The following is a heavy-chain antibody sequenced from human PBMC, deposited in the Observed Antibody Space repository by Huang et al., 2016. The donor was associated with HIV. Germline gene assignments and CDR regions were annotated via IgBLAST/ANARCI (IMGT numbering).Heavy chain of an antibody. CDR1: GDSINSDY. J-gene: IGHJ1*01. D-gene: IGHD6-19*01. CDR3: AGYVPVAEYFFRY. CDR2: ISHRGTP. V-gene: IGHV4-59*01. Sequence: QVILQESGPGLVKPSETLSLSCTVSGDSINSDYWSGVRQPPGKGLGLVGHISHRGTPGNNPSLKGRATISIETSKTQFSLRLTSVTAADTAVYYCAGYVPVAEYFFRYWGQGALVTVSS.